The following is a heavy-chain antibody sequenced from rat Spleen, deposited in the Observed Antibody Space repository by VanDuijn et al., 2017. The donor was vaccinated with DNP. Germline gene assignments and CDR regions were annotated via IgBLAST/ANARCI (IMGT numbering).Heavy chain of an antibody. CDR2: ISTSGSRT. J-gene: IGHJ2*01. Sequence: EVQLVESGGGLVQPGRSLKLSCAASGFTFSNYYMAWVRQAPKKGLEWVATISTSGSRTYYRDSVKGRFTISRDNAKSTLYLQMDSLRSEDTATYYCATLNFYASLSEYFDYWGQGVMVTVSS. D-gene: IGHD1-12*01. CDR1: GFTFSNYY. CDR3: ATLNFYASLSEYFDY. V-gene: IGHV5-25*01.